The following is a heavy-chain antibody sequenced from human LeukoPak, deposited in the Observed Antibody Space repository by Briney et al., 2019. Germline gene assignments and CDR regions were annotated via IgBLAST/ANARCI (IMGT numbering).Heavy chain of an antibody. CDR2: KFYSGST. V-gene: IGHV4-34*01. CDR1: GGSFSGYY. J-gene: IGHJ3*02. D-gene: IGHD6-19*01. CDR3: ARGNSLLRPRSSGWGGAFDI. Sequence: LETLSLTCAVYGGSFSGYYWSWIRQPPGKGLEWIGSKFYSGSTYYNPSLKSRVTLSVDASKNQFSLKLSSVTAADTAVYYCARGNSLLRPRSSGWGGAFDIWGQGTMVTVSS.